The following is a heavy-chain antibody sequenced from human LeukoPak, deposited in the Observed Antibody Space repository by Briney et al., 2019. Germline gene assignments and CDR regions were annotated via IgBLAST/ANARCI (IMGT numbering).Heavy chain of an antibody. CDR1: GFTFSSYA. J-gene: IGHJ4*02. CDR3: ARGAPASPQGVIDY. D-gene: IGHD2-2*01. Sequence: QTGGSLRLSCAASGFTFSSYAMSWVRQAPGKGLVWVSRINSDGSSTSYADSVKGRFTISRDNAKNTLYLQMNSLRAEDTAVYYCARGAPASPQGVIDYWGQGTLVSVSS. CDR2: INSDGSST. V-gene: IGHV3-74*01.